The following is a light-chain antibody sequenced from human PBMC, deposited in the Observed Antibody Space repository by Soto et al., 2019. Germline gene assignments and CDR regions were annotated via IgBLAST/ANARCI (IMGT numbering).Light chain of an antibody. V-gene: IGLV2-14*03. Sequence: QSVLTQPASVSGSPGQSITISCTGTSSVVGAYDYVSWYQQHPDKAPKLMIYEVSNRPSGVSNRFSGPKSVNTATLTISGLQAEDEADYYCSSYTSSSTRVFGTGTKVTVL. CDR2: EVS. CDR1: SSVVGAYDY. J-gene: IGLJ1*01. CDR3: SSYTSSSTRV.